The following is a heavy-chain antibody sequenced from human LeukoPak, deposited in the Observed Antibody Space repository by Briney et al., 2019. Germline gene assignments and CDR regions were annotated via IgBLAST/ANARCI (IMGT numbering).Heavy chain of an antibody. J-gene: IGHJ4*02. Sequence: GASVKVSCKASGYTFTTYYIHWVRQAPGQGLEWMGTINTSAGSAIYAQNFQGRVTVTRDTSTTTVYMELSSLRSEDTAVYYCARYNGDLTGGFDYWGQGTLVTVSS. CDR2: INTSAGSA. CDR1: GYTFTTYY. CDR3: ARYNGDLTGGFDY. V-gene: IGHV1-46*01. D-gene: IGHD4-17*01.